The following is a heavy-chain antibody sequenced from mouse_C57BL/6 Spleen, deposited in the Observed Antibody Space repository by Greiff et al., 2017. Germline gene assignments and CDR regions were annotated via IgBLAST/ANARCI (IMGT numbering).Heavy chain of an antibody. CDR2: IYPRSGNT. CDR1: GYTFTSYG. CDR3: ARTAYYSNYVYYFDY. J-gene: IGHJ2*01. Sequence: QVQLQESGAELARPGASVKLSCKASGYTFTSYGISWVKQRTGQGLEWIGEIYPRSGNTYYNEKFKGKATLTADKSSSTAYMELRSLTSEDSAVYFCARTAYYSNYVYYFDYWGQGTTLTVSS. V-gene: IGHV1-81*01. D-gene: IGHD2-5*01.